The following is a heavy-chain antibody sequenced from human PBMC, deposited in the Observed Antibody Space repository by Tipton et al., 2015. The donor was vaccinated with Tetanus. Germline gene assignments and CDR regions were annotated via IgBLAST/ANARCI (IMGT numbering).Heavy chain of an antibody. D-gene: IGHD1-14*01. CDR3: ARLSSTSNHAHGFDI. CDR2: INHSGGT. V-gene: IGHV4-34*01. J-gene: IGHJ3*02. Sequence: TLSLTCAVYVGSFSGYYWSWIRQPPGKGLEWIGEINHSGGTNYNPSLKSRITISRDTSKNQFSLMLRSVTAADTAMYYCARLSSTSNHAHGFDIWGQGTMVTVSS. CDR1: VGSFSGYY.